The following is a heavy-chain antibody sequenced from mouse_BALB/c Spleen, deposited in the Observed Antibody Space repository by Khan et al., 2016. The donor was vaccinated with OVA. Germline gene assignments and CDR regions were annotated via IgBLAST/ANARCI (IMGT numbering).Heavy chain of an antibody. V-gene: IGHV2-9*02. CDR2: IWAGGST. CDR3: ARIEDI. Sequence: VKLLESGPGLVAPSQSLYITCTVSGFSLTSYGVHWVRQPPGKGLEWLGVIWAGGSTNYNSALMSRMGISKDNSKSQVFLKMNSLQTDDTAIYYCARIEDIWGQGTTLTVSS. J-gene: IGHJ2*01. CDR1: GFSLTSYG. D-gene: IGHD1-3*01.